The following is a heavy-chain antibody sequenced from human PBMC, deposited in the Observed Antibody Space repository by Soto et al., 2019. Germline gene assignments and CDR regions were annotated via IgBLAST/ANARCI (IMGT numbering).Heavy chain of an antibody. CDR1: GDSVSSNTAT. CDR2: TFYGSKWYN. Sequence: SQTLSLTCASFGDSVSSNTATWHWIRQSPSRGLEWLGRTFYGSKWYNDYALSVKSRITINPDTSKNQFSLHLNSVTPEDTAVYYCARLTVVPYYFDSWGQGTPVTVS. J-gene: IGHJ4*02. D-gene: IGHD2-2*01. V-gene: IGHV6-1*01. CDR3: ARLTVVPYYFDS.